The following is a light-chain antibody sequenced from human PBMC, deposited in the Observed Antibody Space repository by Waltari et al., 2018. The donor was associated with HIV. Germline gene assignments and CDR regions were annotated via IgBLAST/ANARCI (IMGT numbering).Light chain of an antibody. Sequence: DIVMTQTPLSSPVTLGQPASFSCRSSRSLVNRNGNTYLSWIPLRPGQPPIPLYYGVSNRFSGLPVSCSGGAAGTNCSPKSSRVEADYVVLYYYMQATQFSHTFGQGTRLEI. V-gene: IGKV2-24*01. J-gene: IGKJ2*01. CDR3: MQATQFSHT. CDR1: RSLVNRNGNTY. CDR2: GVS.